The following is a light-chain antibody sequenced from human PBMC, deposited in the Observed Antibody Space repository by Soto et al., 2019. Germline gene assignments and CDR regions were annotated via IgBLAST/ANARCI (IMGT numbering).Light chain of an antibody. J-gene: IGKJ1*01. CDR3: QQTLSFPPT. V-gene: IGKV1-12*01. CDR1: QAIDSW. CDR2: TGS. Sequence: DIQMTQSPSSVSASVGDRVTITCRASQAIDSWLAWYQQKPGEAPKLLIFTGSLLHSGVPPRFSGSGSETDFTLTISSLQPEDFATYYCQQTLSFPPTFGQGTKV.